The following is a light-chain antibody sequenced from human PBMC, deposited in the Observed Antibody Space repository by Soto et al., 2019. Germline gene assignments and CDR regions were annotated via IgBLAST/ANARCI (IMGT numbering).Light chain of an antibody. CDR2: EGT. CDR1: TSDFGTKKF. CDR3: SAYTVSRTYV. Sequence: QSALTQPASVSGSPGQSITISCIETTSDFGTKKFFSWYQQHPGKAPKLIIYEGTKRPSGVSNRFSGSKSGNTASLTISGLQGEDEADYYCSAYTVSRTYVFGTGTKLTVL. J-gene: IGLJ1*01. V-gene: IGLV2-14*02.